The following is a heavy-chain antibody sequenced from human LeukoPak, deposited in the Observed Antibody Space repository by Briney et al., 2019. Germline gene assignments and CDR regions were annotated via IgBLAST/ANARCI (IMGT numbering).Heavy chain of an antibody. CDR3: ARHYYDILTGYSD. CDR1: GGSFSGYY. V-gene: IGHV4-34*01. D-gene: IGHD3-9*01. Sequence: SETLSLTCAVYGGSFSGYYWSWIRQPPGKGLEWIGEINHSGSTNYNPSLKSRVTISVDTSKNQFSLKLSSVTAADTAVYYCARHYYDILTGYSDWGQGTLVTVSS. CDR2: INHSGST. J-gene: IGHJ4*02.